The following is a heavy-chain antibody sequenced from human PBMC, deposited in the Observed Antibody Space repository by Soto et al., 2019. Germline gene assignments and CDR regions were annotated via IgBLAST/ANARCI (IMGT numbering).Heavy chain of an antibody. D-gene: IGHD3-10*01. Sequence: GASVKVSCKASGYTFTSYDINWVRQATGQGLEWMGWMNPNSGNTGYAQKFQGRVTMTRNTSISTAYMELSSLRSEDTAVYYCARVDITMVRRVNDYYYYGLDVWGQGTTVTVSS. CDR1: GYTFTSYD. CDR3: ARVDITMVRRVNDYYYYGLDV. V-gene: IGHV1-8*01. J-gene: IGHJ6*02. CDR2: MNPNSGNT.